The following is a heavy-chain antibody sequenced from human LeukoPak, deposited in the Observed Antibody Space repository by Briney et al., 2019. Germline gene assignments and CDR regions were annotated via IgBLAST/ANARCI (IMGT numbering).Heavy chain of an antibody. J-gene: IGHJ4*02. CDR3: ARDPECYGFDY. D-gene: IGHD2-2*01. V-gene: IGHV4-61*02. CDR2: IYTSGST. CDR1: GGSISSGSYY. Sequence: SQTLSLTCTVSGGSISSGSYYWSWLRPPAGKGLEWIGRIYTSGSTNYNPSLKSRVTISVDTSKNQFSRKLSSVTAADTAVYYCARDPECYGFDYWGQGTLGTVSS.